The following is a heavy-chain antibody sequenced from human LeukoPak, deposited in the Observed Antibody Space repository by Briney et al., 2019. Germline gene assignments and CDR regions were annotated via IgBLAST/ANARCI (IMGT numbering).Heavy chain of an antibody. J-gene: IGHJ4*02. CDR1: GFTFSSYA. Sequence: PGGSLRLSCAASGFTFSSYAMSWVRQAPGKGLEWVSAISGSGGSTYYADSVKGRFTISSDNSKNTLYLQMNSLRAEDMAVYYCASRPTPLLRYFDWLLSPDYWGQGTLVTVSS. V-gene: IGHV3-23*01. D-gene: IGHD3-9*01. CDR2: ISGSGGST. CDR3: ASRPTPLLRYFDWLLSPDY.